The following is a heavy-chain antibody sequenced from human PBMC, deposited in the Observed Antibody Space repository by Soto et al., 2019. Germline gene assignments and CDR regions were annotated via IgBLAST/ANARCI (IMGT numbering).Heavy chain of an antibody. J-gene: IGHJ3*02. CDR1: GFNFSPYW. V-gene: IGHV3-74*01. D-gene: IGHD3-10*01. CDR2: IGGGGSVT. CDR3: VRDRGSPDSFDS. Sequence: GSLRLSCAASGFNFSPYWMHWVRQVPGKGLEWISHIGGGGSVTIYADSVKGRFTISRDDAKNTLYLQMNSLRSEDTAVYYCVRDRGSPDSFDSWGQGTMVTVSS.